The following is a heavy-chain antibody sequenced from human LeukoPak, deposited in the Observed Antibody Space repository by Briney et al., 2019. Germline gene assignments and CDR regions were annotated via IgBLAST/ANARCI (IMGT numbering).Heavy chain of an antibody. CDR2: ISSSSSYI. J-gene: IGHJ3*02. V-gene: IGHV3-21*01. CDR1: GFTFSSYS. CDR3: ARAREGYCSGGSCYPPRAFDI. D-gene: IGHD2-15*01. Sequence: GGSLRLSCAASGFTFSSYSMNWVRQAPGKGLEWVSSISSSSSYIYYADSVKGRFTISRDDAKNSLYLQMNSLRAEDTAVYYCARAREGYCSGGSCYPPRAFDIWGQGTMVTVSS.